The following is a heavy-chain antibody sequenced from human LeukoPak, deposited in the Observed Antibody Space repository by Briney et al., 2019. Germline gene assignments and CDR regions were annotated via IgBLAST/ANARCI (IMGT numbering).Heavy chain of an antibody. V-gene: IGHV1-69*13. CDR2: IIPIFGTA. CDR1: GGTFSSYA. D-gene: IGHD6-13*01. Sequence: GASVKVSCKASGGTFSSYAISWVRQAPGQGLEWMGGIIPIFGTANYAQKFQGRVTITADESTSTAYMELSSLRSEDTAVYYCARERRASSSWYWVDYWGQGTLVTVSS. J-gene: IGHJ4*02. CDR3: ARERRASSSWYWVDY.